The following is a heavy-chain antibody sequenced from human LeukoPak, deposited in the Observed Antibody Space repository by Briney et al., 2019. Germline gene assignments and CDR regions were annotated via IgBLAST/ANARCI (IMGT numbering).Heavy chain of an antibody. V-gene: IGHV3-48*04. J-gene: IGHJ4*02. CDR3: ASNSMVRGKGTDY. CDR1: GFTFSSYS. Sequence: GGSLRLSCAASGFTFSSYSMNWVRQAPGKGLEWVSYISSSGSAIYYADSVKGRFTISRDNAKNSLYLQMNSPRAEDTAVYYCASNSMVRGKGTDYWGQGTLVTVSS. CDR2: ISSSGSAI. D-gene: IGHD3-10*01.